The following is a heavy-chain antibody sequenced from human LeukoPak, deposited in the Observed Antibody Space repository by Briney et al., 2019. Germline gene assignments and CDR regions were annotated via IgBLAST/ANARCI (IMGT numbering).Heavy chain of an antibody. Sequence: PSETLSLTCAVYGGSFSGYYWSWIRQPPGKGLEWIGEINHSGSTNYNPSLKSRVTISVDTSKNQFSLKLSSVTAADTAVYYCARGLLAAALDAFDIWGQGTMVTVSS. D-gene: IGHD6-13*01. CDR1: GGSFSGYY. J-gene: IGHJ3*02. CDR3: ARGLLAAALDAFDI. V-gene: IGHV4-34*01. CDR2: INHSGST.